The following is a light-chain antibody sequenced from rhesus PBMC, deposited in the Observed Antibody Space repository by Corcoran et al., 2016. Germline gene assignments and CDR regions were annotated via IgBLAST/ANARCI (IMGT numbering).Light chain of an antibody. CDR2: GAS. J-gene: IGKJ4*01. Sequence: EIVMTQSPATLSLSPGERATLSCRASQSVTSSLAWYQQKPGPAPRPLIYGASRRATGIPDRFSGRGSGTDFTLTISSLEPEDVAVYYCLQHSNWPLTFGGGTKVELK. CDR1: QSVTSS. V-gene: IGKV3-24*01. CDR3: LQHSNWPLT.